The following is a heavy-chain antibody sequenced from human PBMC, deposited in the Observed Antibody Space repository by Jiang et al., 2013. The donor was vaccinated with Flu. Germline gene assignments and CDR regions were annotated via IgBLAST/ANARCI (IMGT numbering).Heavy chain of an antibody. D-gene: IGHD5-18*01. CDR3: ARGRRSGYRPHSKYNWFDP. V-gene: IGHV4-34*01. Sequence: ETLSLTCAVYGGSFSGYYWSWIRQPPGKGLEWIGEINHSGSTNYNPSLKSRVTISVDTSKNQFSLKLSSVTAADTAVYYCARGRRSGYRPHSKYNWFDPWGQGTLVTVSS. CDR1: GGSFSGYY. J-gene: IGHJ5*02. CDR2: INHSGST.